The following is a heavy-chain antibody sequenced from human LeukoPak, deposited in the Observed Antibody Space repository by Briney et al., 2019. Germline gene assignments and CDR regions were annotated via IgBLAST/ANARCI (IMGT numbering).Heavy chain of an antibody. CDR2: MNPNSGNT. D-gene: IGHD6-19*01. Sequence: APVTVSCKASGYTFTSYDINWVRQATGQGLEWMGWMNPNSGNTGYAQKFQGRVTMTRNTSISTAYMELSSLRSEDTAVYYCASALRSSGWCRTVWGQGTLVTVSS. CDR3: ASALRSSGWCRTV. J-gene: IGHJ4*02. V-gene: IGHV1-8*01. CDR1: GYTFTSYD.